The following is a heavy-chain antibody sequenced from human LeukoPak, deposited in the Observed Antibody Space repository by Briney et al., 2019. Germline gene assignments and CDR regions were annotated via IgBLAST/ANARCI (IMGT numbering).Heavy chain of an antibody. Sequence: SVKVSCKASGGTFSSYAISWVRHAPGQGLEWMRGNIPIFGTANYTQKFQRRVTITADESTSTDYMELSSLRSEDTAVYYCAREISSGWYGWGQGTLVTVSS. CDR1: GGTFSSYA. CDR3: AREISSGWYG. CDR2: NIPIFGTA. V-gene: IGHV1-69*13. D-gene: IGHD6-19*01. J-gene: IGHJ4*02.